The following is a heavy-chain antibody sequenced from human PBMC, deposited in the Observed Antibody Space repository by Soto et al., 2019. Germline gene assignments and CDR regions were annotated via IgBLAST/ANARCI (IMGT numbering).Heavy chain of an antibody. D-gene: IGHD6-13*01. J-gene: IGHJ4*02. CDR2: IKQDGSEK. Sequence: EVQLVESGGGLVQPGGYLRLSCAASGFTFSSYWMSWVRQAPGKGLEWVANIKQDGSEKYYVDSVKGRFTISTDSAKNALYLQMNILRAEDTAVYYCARVGSSPYYFDYWGQGTLVTVSS. V-gene: IGHV3-7*04. CDR3: ARVGSSPYYFDY. CDR1: GFTFSSYW.